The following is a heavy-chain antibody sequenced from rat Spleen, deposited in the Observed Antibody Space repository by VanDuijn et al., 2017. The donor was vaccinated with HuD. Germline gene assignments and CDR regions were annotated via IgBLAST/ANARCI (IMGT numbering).Heavy chain of an antibody. CDR2: ITNTGGST. D-gene: IGHD1-11*01. CDR3: ARRSALRGEGWYFDF. J-gene: IGHJ1*01. CDR1: GFTFSDYY. Sequence: EVQLVASGGGLVQPGRSLKLSCAASGFTFSDYYMTWIRQAPGKGLEWVASITNTGGSTYYPDSVKGRFTVSRDNAKSTLYLQMDSLRSEDTATYYCARRSALRGEGWYFDFWGPGTMVTVSS. V-gene: IGHV5-31*01.